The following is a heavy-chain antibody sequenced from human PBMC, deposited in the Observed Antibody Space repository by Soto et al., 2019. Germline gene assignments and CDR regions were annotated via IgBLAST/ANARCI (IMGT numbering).Heavy chain of an antibody. J-gene: IGHJ4*02. CDR1: GFTFNNYA. CDR3: AKDRLGGNFDY. V-gene: IGHV3-23*01. CDR2: ISGTGGST. Sequence: GGSLRLSCAASGFTFNNYAMNWVRQAPWKGLEWVATISGTGGSTYYADSVKGRFTISRDNSKNTLYLQMNSLRVEDTAVYYCAKDRLGGNFDYWGQGTQVTVSS.